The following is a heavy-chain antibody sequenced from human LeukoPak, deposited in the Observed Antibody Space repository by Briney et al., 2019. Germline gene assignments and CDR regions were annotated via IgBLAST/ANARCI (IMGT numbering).Heavy chain of an antibody. V-gene: IGHV4-59*11. J-gene: IGHJ6*03. CDR2: IYYSGST. CDR3: ARTHYYYYYMDV. CDR1: GGSISSHY. Sequence: SETLSLTCTVSGGSISSHYWSWIRQPPGKGLEWIGYIYYSGSTSYNPSLKSRVTISVDTSKNQFSLKLSSVTAADTAVYYCARTHYYYYYMDVWGKGTTVTVSS.